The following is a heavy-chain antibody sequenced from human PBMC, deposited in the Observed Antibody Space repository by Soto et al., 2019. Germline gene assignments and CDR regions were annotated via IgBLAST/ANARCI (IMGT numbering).Heavy chain of an antibody. CDR2: ISYDGSNK. Sequence: GGSLRLSCAASGFTFSSYAMHWVRQAPGKGLEWVAVISYDGSNKYYADSVKGRFTMSRDNSKNTLYLQMNSLRAEDTAVYYCARDSLPSPHRGSSSRNDYWGPGTLVTVSS. J-gene: IGHJ4*02. V-gene: IGHV3-30-3*01. CDR3: ARDSLPSPHRGSSSRNDY. CDR1: GFTFSSYA. D-gene: IGHD6-6*01.